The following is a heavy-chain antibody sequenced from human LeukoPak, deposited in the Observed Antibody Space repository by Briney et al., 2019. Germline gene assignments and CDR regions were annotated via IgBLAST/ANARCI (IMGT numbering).Heavy chain of an antibody. CDR3: AREEGIAVQYGMDV. J-gene: IGHJ6*02. CDR2: IIPILGIA. V-gene: IGHV1-69*04. D-gene: IGHD6-19*01. Sequence: GASVKVSYKASGGTFSSYAISWVRQAPGQGLEWMGRIIPILGIANYAQKFQGRVTITADKSTSTAYMELSSLRSEDTAVYYCAREEGIAVQYGMDVWGQGTTVTVSS. CDR1: GGTFSSYA.